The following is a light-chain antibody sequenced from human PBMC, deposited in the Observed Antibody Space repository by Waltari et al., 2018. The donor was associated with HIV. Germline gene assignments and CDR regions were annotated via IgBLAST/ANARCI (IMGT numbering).Light chain of an antibody. CDR1: SSNIGPGSD. CDR2: ANT. Sequence: QSALTPPPSVSGAPGQRVTISCTGTSSNIGPGSDVHWYQQLPGTAPKLLIYANTNRPSGVPDRFSGSKSGTSASLAITGLQAEDEADYYCQSYDSRLSGSVFGGGTKLTVL. J-gene: IGLJ3*02. CDR3: QSYDSRLSGSV. V-gene: IGLV1-40*01.